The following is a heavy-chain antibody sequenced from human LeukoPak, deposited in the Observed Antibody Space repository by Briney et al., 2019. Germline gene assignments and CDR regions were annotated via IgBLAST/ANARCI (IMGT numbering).Heavy chain of an antibody. Sequence: GGSLRLSCAASGFTFSSYWMHWVRQAPGKGLVWVSRINSDGSSTSYAGSVKGRFTISRDNAKNTLYLQMNSLRAEDTAVYYCARVGMVVAAPFDYWGQGTLVTVSS. J-gene: IGHJ4*02. CDR1: GFTFSSYW. CDR3: ARVGMVVAAPFDY. CDR2: INSDGSST. V-gene: IGHV3-74*01. D-gene: IGHD2-15*01.